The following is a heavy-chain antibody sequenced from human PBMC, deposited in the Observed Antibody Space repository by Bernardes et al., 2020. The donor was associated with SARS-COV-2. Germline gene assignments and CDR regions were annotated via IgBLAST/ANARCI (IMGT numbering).Heavy chain of an antibody. V-gene: IGHV3-21*01. Sequence: GGSLRLSCAASGFTFSSYSMNWVRQAPGKGLEWVSSISTSSSYIYYADSVKGRFTISRDNAKNSLYLQMNSLRAEDTAVYYCAKEVRYGDFDYWGQGTLVTVSS. CDR3: AKEVRYGDFDY. CDR1: GFTFSSYS. CDR2: ISTSSSYI. D-gene: IGHD4-17*01. J-gene: IGHJ4*02.